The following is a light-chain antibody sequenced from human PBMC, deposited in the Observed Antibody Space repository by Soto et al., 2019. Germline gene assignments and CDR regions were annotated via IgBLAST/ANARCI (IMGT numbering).Light chain of an antibody. CDR3: QHFVNSLTWT. CDR1: QSVSSTY. CDR2: GAS. Sequence: EIVLTQSPGTLSLSPGERATLSCRASQSVSSTYLIWYQQKPGQAPRLLIYGASSRATGVPDRFSGGGSWTDFTLTISSLEPEDFSVDYCQHFVNSLTWTFGQGTKVEIK. J-gene: IGKJ1*01. V-gene: IGKV3-20*01.